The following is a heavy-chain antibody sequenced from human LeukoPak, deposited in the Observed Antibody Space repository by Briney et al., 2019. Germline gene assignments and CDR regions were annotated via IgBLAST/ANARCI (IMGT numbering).Heavy chain of an antibody. CDR2: IYYSGST. V-gene: IGHV4-31*03. J-gene: IGHJ5*02. D-gene: IGHD2-2*01. CDR3: ARGGGYCSSTSCYSWDHWFDP. Sequence: KPSETLSLTCTVSGGSISSGGYYWSWIRQHPGKGLEWIGYIYYSGSTYYNPSLKSRVTISVDTSKNQFSLKLSSVTAADTAVYYCARGGGYCSSTSCYSWDHWFDPWGQGTLVTVSS. CDR1: GGSISSGGYY.